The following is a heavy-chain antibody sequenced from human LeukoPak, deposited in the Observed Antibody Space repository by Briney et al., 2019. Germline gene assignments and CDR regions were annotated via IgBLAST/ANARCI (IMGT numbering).Heavy chain of an antibody. Sequence: ASVKVSCKASGYTFTSYDINWVRQATGQGLEWMGWMNPNSGNTGYAQKFQGRVTMTRNTSMSTAYMELSSLRSEDTAVYYCARGWVVDYYYYYGMDVWGQGTTVTVSS. V-gene: IGHV1-8*01. J-gene: IGHJ6*02. D-gene: IGHD2-2*01. CDR2: MNPNSGNT. CDR3: ARGWVVDYYYYYGMDV. CDR1: GYTFTSYD.